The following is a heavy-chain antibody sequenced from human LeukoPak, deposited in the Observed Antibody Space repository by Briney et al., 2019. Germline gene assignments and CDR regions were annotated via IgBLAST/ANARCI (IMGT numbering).Heavy chain of an antibody. Sequence: ASVKVSCKASGYTFTGYYMHWVRQAPGQGLEWMGWINPNSGGTNYAPKFQGRVNMTRDTSISTAYMELSRLRSDDTAVYYCARDKGIAAAGQFFLMDVWGQGTTVTVSS. D-gene: IGHD6-13*01. V-gene: IGHV1-2*02. CDR1: GYTFTGYY. J-gene: IGHJ6*02. CDR2: INPNSGGT. CDR3: ARDKGIAAAGQFFLMDV.